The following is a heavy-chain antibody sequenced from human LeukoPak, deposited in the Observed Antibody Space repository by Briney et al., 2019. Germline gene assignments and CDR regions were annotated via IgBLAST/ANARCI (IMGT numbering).Heavy chain of an antibody. Sequence: PGRSLRLSCAASGFTFSSYAMHWVRQAPGKGLEWVAVISYDGSNKYYADSVKGRFTISRDNSKNTLYLQMNSLRAEDTAVYYCARVSSGWYLGGFDPWGQGTLVTVSS. D-gene: IGHD6-19*01. V-gene: IGHV3-30-3*01. J-gene: IGHJ5*02. CDR1: GFTFSSYA. CDR3: ARVSSGWYLGGFDP. CDR2: ISYDGSNK.